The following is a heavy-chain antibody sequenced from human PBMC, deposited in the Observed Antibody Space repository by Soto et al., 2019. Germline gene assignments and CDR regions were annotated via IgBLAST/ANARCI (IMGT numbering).Heavy chain of an antibody. CDR3: ARVGSYIVGATGFDY. D-gene: IGHD1-26*01. J-gene: IGHJ4*02. Sequence: SETLSLTCTVSGGSISSYYWSWIRQPPGKGLEWIGYIYYSGSTNYNPSLKSRVTISVDKSKNQFSLKLSSVTAADTAVYYCARVGSYIVGATGFDYWGQGTLVTVSS. CDR1: GGSISSYY. CDR2: IYYSGST. V-gene: IGHV4-59*01.